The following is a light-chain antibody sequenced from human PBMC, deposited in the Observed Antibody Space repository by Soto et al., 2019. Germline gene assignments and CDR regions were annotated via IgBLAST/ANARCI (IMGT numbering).Light chain of an antibody. CDR3: EQRINLPPFT. CDR1: QSVSSY. CDR2: DAS. Sequence: EIVLTQSPATLSLSPAERATLSCRASQSVSSYLAWYQQKPGQAPRLLIYDASNMATAIPARVSGSGSGTDFPLTISSLEPEDFAVYYCEQRINLPPFTFGGGTKVEI. V-gene: IGKV3-11*01. J-gene: IGKJ4*01.